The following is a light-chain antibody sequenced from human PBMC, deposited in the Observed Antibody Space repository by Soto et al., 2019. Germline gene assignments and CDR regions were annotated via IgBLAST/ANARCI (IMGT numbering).Light chain of an antibody. CDR1: QSVNSN. J-gene: IGKJ2*01. Sequence: EIAMTQSPATLSVSLGERVTLSCRASQSVNSNLAWFQQKPGQAPRLLIYDTSTRATGTPARFSGSGSGSEFTLTISSLQSEDFAVYYCQQYEIWPPYTFGQGTKLEI. CDR3: QQYEIWPPYT. CDR2: DTS. V-gene: IGKV3-15*01.